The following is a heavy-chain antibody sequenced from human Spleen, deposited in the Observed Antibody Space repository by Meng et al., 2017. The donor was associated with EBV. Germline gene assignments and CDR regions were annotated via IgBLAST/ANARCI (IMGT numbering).Heavy chain of an antibody. V-gene: IGHV4-59*01. D-gene: IGHD2-15*01. CDR1: GGSISSYY. CDR3: ARGNCRGGGCYSFDY. J-gene: IGHJ4*02. CDR2: INHSGST. Sequence: QLQLQESGPGLVKPSETLSLTCTVSGGSISSYYWNWIRQSPGKGLEWIGEINHSGSTNYNPSLKSRVTISVDTSKNQFSLKLTSVTAADTAVYYCARGNCRGGGCYSFDYWGQGTLVTVSS.